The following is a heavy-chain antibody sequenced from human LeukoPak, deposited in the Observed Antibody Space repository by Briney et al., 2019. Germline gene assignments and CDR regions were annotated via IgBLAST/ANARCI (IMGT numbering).Heavy chain of an antibody. CDR1: VFTFNNYD. V-gene: IGHV3-23*01. D-gene: IGHD1-26*01. CDR2: ISGSGRDT. CDR3: ASRQWDLLDY. Sequence: GGSLRLSCAISVFTFNNYDMSWVRQAPGKGLEWISAISGSGRDTYYAVSVKGRFTISRDNSKNTLFLQMNNLRVEDMAVYYCASRQWDLLDYWGQGTLVTVSS. J-gene: IGHJ4*02.